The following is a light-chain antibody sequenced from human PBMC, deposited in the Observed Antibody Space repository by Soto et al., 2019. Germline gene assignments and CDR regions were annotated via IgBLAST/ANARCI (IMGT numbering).Light chain of an antibody. J-gene: IGKJ5*01. CDR2: SAS. V-gene: IGKV1-27*01. CDR3: QKFNTAPLP. CDR1: QDISVY. Sequence: DIQMTQSPSSLSASVGDRVTITCRASQDISVYLAWYQQKPGKVPKLLIYSASTLQSGVPSRFSGSGSGTDFTLPISSLQPEDVATYYCQKFNTAPLPFGQGTRLEIK.